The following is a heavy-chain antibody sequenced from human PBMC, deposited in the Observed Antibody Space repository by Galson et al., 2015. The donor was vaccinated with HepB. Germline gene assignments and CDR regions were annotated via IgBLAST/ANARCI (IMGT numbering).Heavy chain of an antibody. J-gene: IGHJ4*02. D-gene: IGHD1-26*01. CDR3: AREGSYVDY. CDR1: GYTYTSHG. CDR2: ISAYNGNT. V-gene: IGHV1-18*04. Sequence: SVKVSCKAYGYTYTSHGISGVPQAPGQGLEWMGWISAYNGNTNYAQKLQGRVTMTTGTSTSTAYMELRSLRSDDTAVYYCAREGSYVDYWGQGTLVTVSS.